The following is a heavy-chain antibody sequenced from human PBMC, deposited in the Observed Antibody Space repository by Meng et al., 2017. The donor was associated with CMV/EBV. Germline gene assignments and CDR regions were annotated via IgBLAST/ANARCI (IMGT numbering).Heavy chain of an antibody. CDR2: IYYSGST. CDR3: ARDNGARPGRPYYYYGMDV. Sequence: ESLKISCAASGFTVSSNYMSWVRQPPGKGLEWIGSIYYSGSTYYNPSLKSRVTISVDTSKNQFSLKLSSVTAADTAVYYCARDNGARPGRPYYYYGMDVWGQGTTVTVSS. V-gene: IGHV4-39*07. CDR1: GFTVSSNY. D-gene: IGHD6-6*01. J-gene: IGHJ6*02.